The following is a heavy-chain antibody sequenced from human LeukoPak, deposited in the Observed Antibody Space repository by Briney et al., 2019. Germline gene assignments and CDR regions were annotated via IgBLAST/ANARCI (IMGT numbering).Heavy chain of an antibody. J-gene: IGHJ4*02. Sequence: PGGSLRLSCAASGFTFSSYEMNWVRQAPGKGLEWVSYISSSGSTINYADSVKGRFAISRDNAKNSLYLQMNSLRGEDTAVYYCARVEWELLSPIDYWGQGTLVTVSS. CDR2: ISSSGSTI. D-gene: IGHD1-26*01. CDR1: GFTFSSYE. CDR3: ARVEWELLSPIDY. V-gene: IGHV3-48*03.